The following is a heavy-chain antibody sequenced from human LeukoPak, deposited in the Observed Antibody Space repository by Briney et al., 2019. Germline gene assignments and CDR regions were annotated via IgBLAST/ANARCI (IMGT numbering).Heavy chain of an antibody. CDR2: IDANNGDT. J-gene: IGHJ4*02. Sequence: ASVKVSCKASGYTFRGNYIHWLRQAPGQGLEWTGWIDANNGDTKSAQKFQGRVTMSRDTSISTAYMDLSSLSPDDAAVYYCARDPSSVTLYFFDYWGQGTLVTVSS. V-gene: IGHV1-2*02. D-gene: IGHD4-11*01. CDR1: GYTFRGNY. CDR3: ARDPSSVTLYFFDY.